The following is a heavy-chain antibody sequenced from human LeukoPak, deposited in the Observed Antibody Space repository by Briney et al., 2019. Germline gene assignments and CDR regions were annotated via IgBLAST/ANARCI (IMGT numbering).Heavy chain of an antibody. CDR3: ARAERIKYSYGSTYTFDY. CDR1: GGSFSGYY. V-gene: IGHV4-34*01. Sequence: SETLSLTCAVYGGSFSGYYWSWIRQPPGKGLEWIGEINHSGSTNYNPSLKSRVTISVDTSKNQFSLKLSSVTAADTAAYYCARAERIKYSYGSTYTFDYWGQGTLVTVSS. CDR2: INHSGST. J-gene: IGHJ4*02. D-gene: IGHD5-18*01.